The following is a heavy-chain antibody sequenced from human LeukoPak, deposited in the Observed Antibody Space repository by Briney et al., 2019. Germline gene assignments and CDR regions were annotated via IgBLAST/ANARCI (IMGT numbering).Heavy chain of an antibody. CDR1: GGAISQYY. CDR2: IYYRGDT. V-gene: IGHV4-59*01. CDR3: AREPESAVGNYYDK. J-gene: IGHJ4*02. Sequence: SETLSLTCTVSGGAISQYYWNWIRQSPGKGLEWIGYIYYRGDTKYNPSLKDRVAISLDTSKNQVSLRLTSMTAADTAIYYCAREPESAVGNYYDKWGQGTLVTVSS. D-gene: IGHD6-13*01.